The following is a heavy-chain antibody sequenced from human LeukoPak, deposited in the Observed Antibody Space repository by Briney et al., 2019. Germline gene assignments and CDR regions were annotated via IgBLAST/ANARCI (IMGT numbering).Heavy chain of an antibody. Sequence: ASVKVSSKASGYTFTGYYMHWVRQAPGQGLEWMGWINPNSGGTNYAQKFQGRVTMTRDTSISTAYMELSRLRSDDTAVYYCARERIGYCSGISCHGEFDYWGQGTLVTVSS. V-gene: IGHV1-2*02. CDR2: INPNSGGT. D-gene: IGHD2-2*01. J-gene: IGHJ4*02. CDR1: GYTFTGYY. CDR3: ARERIGYCSGISCHGEFDY.